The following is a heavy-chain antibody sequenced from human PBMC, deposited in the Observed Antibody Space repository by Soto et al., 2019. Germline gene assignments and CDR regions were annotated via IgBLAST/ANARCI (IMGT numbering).Heavy chain of an antibody. CDR1: GYTFTSYG. D-gene: IGHD2-15*01. J-gene: IGHJ4*02. CDR3: ARATDYCSGGSCYGDYFDY. Sequence: ASVKVSCKASGYTFTSYGISWVRQAPGQGLEWMGWISAYNGNTNYAQKLQGRVTMTTDTSTSTAYMELRSLRSDDTAVYYCARATDYCSGGSCYGDYFDYWGQGTLVTVSS. CDR2: ISAYNGNT. V-gene: IGHV1-18*01.